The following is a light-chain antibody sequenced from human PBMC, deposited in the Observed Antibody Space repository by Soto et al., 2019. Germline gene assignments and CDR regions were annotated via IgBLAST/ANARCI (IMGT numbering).Light chain of an antibody. V-gene: IGLV2-14*01. J-gene: IGLJ1*01. Sequence: QSALTQPASVSGSPGQSITISCTGTSSDVGGYNYVSWYQQHPGKAPKLMIYEVSNRPSGVSNRFSGSKSGNTASLTISGLQAEEEAVYYCSSYTGSSPPYVFGPGTKLTFL. CDR2: EVS. CDR1: SSDVGGYNY. CDR3: SSYTGSSPPYV.